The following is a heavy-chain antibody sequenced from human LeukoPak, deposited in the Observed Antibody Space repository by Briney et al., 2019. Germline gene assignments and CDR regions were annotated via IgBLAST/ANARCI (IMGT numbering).Heavy chain of an antibody. CDR2: FDPEDGET. D-gene: IGHD2-2*01. CDR1: GYTLTELS. J-gene: IGHJ4*02. Sequence: ASVKVSCKVSGYTLTELSMHWVRQAPGKGPEWMGGFDPEDGETIYAQKFQGRVTMTEDTSTDTAYMELSSLRSEDTAVYYCATSYQLLEYFDYWGQGTLVTVSS. CDR3: ATSYQLLEYFDY. V-gene: IGHV1-24*01.